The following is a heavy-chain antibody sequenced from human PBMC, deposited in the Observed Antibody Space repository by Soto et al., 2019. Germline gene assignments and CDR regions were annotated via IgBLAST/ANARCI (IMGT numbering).Heavy chain of an antibody. V-gene: IGHV3-30*18. Sequence: GGSLRLSCAASGFTFSSYSMNWVRQAPGKGLEWVAVISYDGSNKYYADSVKGRFTISRDNSKNTLYLQMNSLRAEDTAVYYCAKDRGYEQQLLYTQDWGQGTLVTVSS. CDR3: AKDRGYEQQLLYTQD. J-gene: IGHJ4*02. D-gene: IGHD6-13*01. CDR1: GFTFSSYS. CDR2: ISYDGSNK.